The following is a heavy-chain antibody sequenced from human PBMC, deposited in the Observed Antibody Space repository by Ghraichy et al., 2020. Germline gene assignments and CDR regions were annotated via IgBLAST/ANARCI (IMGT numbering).Heavy chain of an antibody. CDR3: ARRDTSMVRYFDY. Sequence: SETLSLTCNVSGGSINSRTHYWGWIRQPPGKGLEWIASIYYSGSTYYNPSLKSRVTIFVDTSKNQFSLKLSSVTATDTAVYYCARRDTSMVRYFDYWGQGTLVTVST. J-gene: IGHJ4*02. CDR2: IYYSGST. V-gene: IGHV4-39*01. D-gene: IGHD5-18*01. CDR1: GGSINSRTHY.